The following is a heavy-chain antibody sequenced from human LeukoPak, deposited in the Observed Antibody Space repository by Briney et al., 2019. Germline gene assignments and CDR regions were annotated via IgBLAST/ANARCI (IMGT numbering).Heavy chain of an antibody. Sequence: PGGSLRLSCAASGFTFSGYAMSWVRQAPGKGLEWVSALSGSGGSTYYADSVKGRFTISRDNSKNTLYLQMNSLRAEDTAVYYCAKDVVVVLASSDYLDYWGQGTLVTVSS. CDR3: AKDVVVVLASSDYLDY. V-gene: IGHV3-23*01. CDR2: LSGSGGST. D-gene: IGHD2-15*01. CDR1: GFTFSGYA. J-gene: IGHJ4*02.